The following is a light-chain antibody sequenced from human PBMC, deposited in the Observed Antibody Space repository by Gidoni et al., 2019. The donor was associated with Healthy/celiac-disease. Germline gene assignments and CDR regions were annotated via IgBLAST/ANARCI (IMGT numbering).Light chain of an antibody. CDR2: GAS. Sequence: IVLTQSPGTLSLSPGERATLSCRASQSVSSSYLAWYQQKPGQAPRLSIYGASSRATGIPDRFSGSGSGTDFTLTISRLEPEDFAVYYCQQYGSSPGTFGQGTKVEIK. V-gene: IGKV3-20*01. J-gene: IGKJ1*01. CDR3: QQYGSSPGT. CDR1: QSVSSSY.